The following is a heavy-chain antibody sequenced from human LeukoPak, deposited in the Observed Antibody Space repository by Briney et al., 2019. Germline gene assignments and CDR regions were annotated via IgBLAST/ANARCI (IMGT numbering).Heavy chain of an antibody. V-gene: IGHV3-33*07. J-gene: IGHJ4*02. CDR1: GFTFSSNG. CDR3: TTVGYMVRGVIMNDY. CDR2: IWYDGSKK. Sequence: RSGGSLRLSCAASGFTFSSNGMYWVRQAPGKGLEWVSLIWYDGSKKYYLDSVKGRFTISRDNSKNTLYLQMDSLRAEDTAVYYCTTVGYMVRGVIMNDYWGQGTLVTVSS. D-gene: IGHD3-10*01.